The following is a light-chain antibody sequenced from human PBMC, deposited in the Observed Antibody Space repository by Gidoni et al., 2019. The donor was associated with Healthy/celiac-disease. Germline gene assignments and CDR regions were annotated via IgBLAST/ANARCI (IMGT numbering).Light chain of an antibody. Sequence: SYVLPQPPSVSLAPGKTASITCGGNNIGSKSVHWYQQKPGQAPVLVIYYDSDRPSGIPERFSGSNSGNTATLTISRVEAGDEADYYCQVWDSSSDHHVVFGGGTKLTVL. V-gene: IGLV3-21*04. CDR1: NIGSKS. CDR2: YDS. J-gene: IGLJ2*01. CDR3: QVWDSSSDHHVV.